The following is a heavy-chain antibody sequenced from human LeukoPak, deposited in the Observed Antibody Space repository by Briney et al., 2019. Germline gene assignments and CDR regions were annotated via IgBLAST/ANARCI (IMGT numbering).Heavy chain of an antibody. D-gene: IGHD3-22*01. CDR2: ISSRSTYI. Sequence: GGSLRLSCAASGFTFSSFAMTWVRQAPRKGLEWVSSISSRSTYIYYADSMKGRFTISRENAKNSLSLQMNSLRAEDTAVYYCAGAYYYDSSAYYDYWGQGTLATVSP. V-gene: IGHV3-21*04. CDR1: GFTFSSFA. CDR3: AGAYYYDSSAYYDY. J-gene: IGHJ4*02.